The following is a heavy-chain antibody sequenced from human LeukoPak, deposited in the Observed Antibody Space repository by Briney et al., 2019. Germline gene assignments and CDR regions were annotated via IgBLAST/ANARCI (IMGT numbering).Heavy chain of an antibody. CDR1: GGSISSGDF. Sequence: SETLSLTCIVSGGSISSGDFHWSWVRQPPGKGLEWIGEINHSGSTNYNPSLKSRVTISVDTSKNQFSLKLSSVTAADTAVYYCARGDYGGLPTGHDAFDIWGQGTMVTVSS. D-gene: IGHD4-23*01. J-gene: IGHJ3*02. V-gene: IGHV4-39*07. CDR3: ARGDYGGLPTGHDAFDI. CDR2: INHSGST.